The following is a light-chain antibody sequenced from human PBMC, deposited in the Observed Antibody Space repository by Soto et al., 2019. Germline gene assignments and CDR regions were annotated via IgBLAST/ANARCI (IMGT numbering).Light chain of an antibody. V-gene: IGLV2-23*01. CDR3: CSYARSGRV. J-gene: IGLJ2*01. CDR1: SSDVGSHNV. CDR2: EGN. Sequence: QSALTQPASVSGSPGQSITISCTGTSSDVGSHNVVSPPNLMISEGNKRPSGVSQRFSGSKSGSTASLTISGLQAEDEGDYHSCSYARSGRVFGGGTKLTVL.